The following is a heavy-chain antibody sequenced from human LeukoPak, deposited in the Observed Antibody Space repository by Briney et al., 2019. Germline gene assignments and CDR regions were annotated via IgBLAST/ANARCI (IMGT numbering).Heavy chain of an antibody. V-gene: IGHV3-15*01. CDR3: TTADIVVVPAAIYFDY. Sequence: WIRQPPGKGLEWVGRIKSKTDGGTTDYAAPVKGRFTISRDDSKNTLYLQMNSLKTEDTAVYYCTTADIVVVPAAIYFDYWGQGTLVTVSS. CDR2: IKSKTDGGTT. J-gene: IGHJ4*02. D-gene: IGHD2-2*01.